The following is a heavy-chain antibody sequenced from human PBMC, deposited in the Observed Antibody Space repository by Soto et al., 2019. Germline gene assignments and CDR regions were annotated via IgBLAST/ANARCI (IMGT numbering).Heavy chain of an antibody. CDR1: GYTFSGYW. CDR3: ARQNYERFYSGMDV. J-gene: IGHJ6*02. V-gene: IGHV5-51*01. Sequence: GESLKISCKGSGYTFSGYWIGWVRQLPGKGLEWMGIIYPGDSDTTYSPSFQGQVTISVDKSISTAYLQWSSLKASDTAIYYCARQNYERFYSGMDVWGQGTTVTVSS. D-gene: IGHD1-7*01. CDR2: IYPGDSDT.